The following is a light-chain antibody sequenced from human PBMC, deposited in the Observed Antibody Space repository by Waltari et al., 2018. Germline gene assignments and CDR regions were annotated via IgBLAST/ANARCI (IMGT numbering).Light chain of an antibody. CDR1: SSDIGGHKY. CDR3: SSYTSTNTWV. J-gene: IGLJ3*02. V-gene: IGLV2-14*01. Sequence: QSALTQPASVSGSPGQSITISCTGTSSDIGGHKYVSWYQQHSGEAPKLMIFEVSNRPSGVSGRFSGSKSGNTSSLTISGLQVEDEAYYYCSSYTSTNTWVFGGGTKVTVL. CDR2: EVS.